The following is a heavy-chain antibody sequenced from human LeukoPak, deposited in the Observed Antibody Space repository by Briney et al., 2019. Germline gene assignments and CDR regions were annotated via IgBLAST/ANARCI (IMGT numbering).Heavy chain of an antibody. J-gene: IGHJ6*03. CDR3: ASVPSGYNLGHGSSYYYMDV. D-gene: IGHD5-18*01. CDR1: GFTFSDYS. CDR2: IRTSGGTI. Sequence: GGSLRLSCAVSGFTFSDYSMTWVRQAPGKGLEWVSYIRTSGGTIKYADSVKDRFTISRDNSKNSLYLQMNSLRAEDTAVSYCASVPSGYNLGHGSSYYYMDVWGKGTTVTVSS. V-gene: IGHV3-48*04.